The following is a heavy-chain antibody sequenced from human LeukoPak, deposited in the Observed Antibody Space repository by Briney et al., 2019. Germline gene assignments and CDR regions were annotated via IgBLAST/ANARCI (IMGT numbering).Heavy chain of an antibody. CDR2: IIPVLNIT. D-gene: IGHD5-18*01. V-gene: IGHV1-69*04. CDR1: GGTFSSSA. Sequence: SVKVSCKASGGTFSSSAITWVRQAPGQGLEWMGRIIPVLNITNYAEKFQGRVTITADTSTSTAYMELSSLRSEETAVYYCARDQGLTAPPPYGLDVWGQGTTVTVSS. CDR3: ARDQGLTAPPPYGLDV. J-gene: IGHJ6*02.